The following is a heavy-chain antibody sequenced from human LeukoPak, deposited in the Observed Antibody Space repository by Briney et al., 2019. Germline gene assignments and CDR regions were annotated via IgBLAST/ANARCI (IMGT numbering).Heavy chain of an antibody. Sequence: QAGKSLRLSCAASGSTFSSYAMHWVRQAPGKGLEWVAVISYDGSNKYYADSVKGRFTISRDNSKNTLYLQMNSLRAEDTAVYYCARDHFDDNYFDYWGQGTLVTVSS. CDR1: GSTFSSYA. CDR2: ISYDGSNK. J-gene: IGHJ4*02. V-gene: IGHV3-30-3*01. D-gene: IGHD3-9*01. CDR3: ARDHFDDNYFDY.